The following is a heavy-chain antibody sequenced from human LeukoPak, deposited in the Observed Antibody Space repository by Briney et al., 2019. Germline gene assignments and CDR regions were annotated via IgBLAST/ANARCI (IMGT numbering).Heavy chain of an antibody. V-gene: IGHV5-51*01. D-gene: IGHD2-21*02. J-gene: IGHJ4*02. CDR1: GYSFTSYW. CDR3: ARVPVVTAIQGAFDY. Sequence: GESLKISCKGSGYSFTSYWIGWVRQMPGKGLEWMGIIYPGDSDTRYSPSFQGQVTISADKSISTAYLQWSGLKASDTAMYYCARVPVVTAIQGAFDYWGQGTLVTVSS. CDR2: IYPGDSDT.